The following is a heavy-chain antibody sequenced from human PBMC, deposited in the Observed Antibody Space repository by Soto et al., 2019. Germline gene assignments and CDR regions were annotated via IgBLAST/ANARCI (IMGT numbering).Heavy chain of an antibody. D-gene: IGHD2-21*02. CDR2: ISSSSDNI. J-gene: IGHJ4*02. CDR1: GFRFSDHS. Sequence: GSLRISCVASGFRFSDHSMTWVRQSPGKGLQWIAYISSSSDNIYYAESVRGRFTVSRDNAKNALFLEMNSLRDDDTATYYCARLPKGSLVTAWGQGTRVTVSS. CDR3: ARLPKGSLVTA. V-gene: IGHV3-48*02.